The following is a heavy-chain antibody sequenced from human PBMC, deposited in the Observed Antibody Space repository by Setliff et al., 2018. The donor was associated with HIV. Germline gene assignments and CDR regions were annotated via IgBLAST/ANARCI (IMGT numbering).Heavy chain of an antibody. CDR2: ISGSAGTT. V-gene: IGHV3-23*01. Sequence: GSLRLSCAASGFTFSNYAMSWVRQAPGKGLEWVSGISGSAGTTYYADSVKGRFTISRDNSNNTVYLQMNSLRAEDTAMYYCAKTQTVITVYGPFDSWGQGTLVTVSS. CDR1: GFTFSNYA. CDR3: AKTQTVITVYGPFDS. J-gene: IGHJ4*02. D-gene: IGHD4-4*01.